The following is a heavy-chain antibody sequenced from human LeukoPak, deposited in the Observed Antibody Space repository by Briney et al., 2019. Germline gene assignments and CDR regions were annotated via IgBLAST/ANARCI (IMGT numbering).Heavy chain of an antibody. J-gene: IGHJ4*02. CDR1: GFPLSSYS. D-gene: IGHD5-12*01. CDR3: ARGYGGYDLGGGVDY. Sequence: GESLRLSCAASGFPLSSYSMNWVRHAPGKGLEWVSSISSSSSYIFYADSVKSRFTISRDNAKNSLYLQMNSLRAEDTAVYYCARGYGGYDLGGGVDYWGQGTLVTVSS. CDR2: ISSSSSYI. V-gene: IGHV3-21*01.